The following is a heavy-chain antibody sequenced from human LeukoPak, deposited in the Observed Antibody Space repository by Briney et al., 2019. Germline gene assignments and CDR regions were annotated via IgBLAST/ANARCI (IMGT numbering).Heavy chain of an antibody. J-gene: IGHJ4*02. V-gene: IGHV3-15*01. CDR1: GFTFSNAW. D-gene: IGHD3-9*01. CDR3: TTDPTSILRYFEWLPYRGKFDY. CDR2: IKSKTDGGTT. Sequence: PGGSLRLSCAASGFTFSNAWMSWVRQAPGKGLEWVGRIKSKTDGGTTDYAAPVKGRFTISRDDSKDTLYLQMNNLKTEDTAVYHCTTDPTSILRYFEWLPYRGKFDYWGQGTLVTVSS.